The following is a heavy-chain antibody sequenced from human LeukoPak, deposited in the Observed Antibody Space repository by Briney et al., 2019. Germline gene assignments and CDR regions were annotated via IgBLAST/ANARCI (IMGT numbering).Heavy chain of an antibody. D-gene: IGHD1-1*01. Sequence: GGSLRLSCEASGFSFSSYSMDWVRQAPGKGLEWVSSISSGSTSIYYADSVKGRFTISRDNAKNSLYLQMNSLRAEDTAVYYCARVTGTTAGDHWGQGNLVSVSS. CDR2: ISSGSTSI. CDR3: ARVTGTTAGDH. CDR1: GFSFSSYS. J-gene: IGHJ5*02. V-gene: IGHV3-21*01.